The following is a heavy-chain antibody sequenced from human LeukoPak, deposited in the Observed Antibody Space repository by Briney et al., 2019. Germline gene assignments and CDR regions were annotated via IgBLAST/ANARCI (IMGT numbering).Heavy chain of an antibody. Sequence: SETLSLTCTVSGGSISSSSYYWGWIRQPPGKGLEWIGSIYYSGSTNYNPSLKSRVTISVDTSKNQFSLKLSSVTAADTAVYYCARASTSSYGDFDYWGQGTLVTVSS. D-gene: IGHD4-17*01. CDR3: ARASTSSYGDFDY. J-gene: IGHJ4*02. V-gene: IGHV4-39*07. CDR2: IYYSGST. CDR1: GGSISSSSYY.